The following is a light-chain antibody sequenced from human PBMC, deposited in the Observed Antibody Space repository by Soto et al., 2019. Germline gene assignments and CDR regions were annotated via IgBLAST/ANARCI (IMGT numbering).Light chain of an antibody. Sequence: QSVLTQPPSASGTPGQRVTISCSGSSSNIGSNYVYWYQQLPGTAPKLLIYRNNQRPSGVPDRFSGSKSGTSASLAISGLRSEDEADYYCAASDDSLSVFYVFGTGTKVTVL. CDR1: SSNIGSNY. CDR3: AASDDSLSVFYV. CDR2: RNN. J-gene: IGLJ1*01. V-gene: IGLV1-47*01.